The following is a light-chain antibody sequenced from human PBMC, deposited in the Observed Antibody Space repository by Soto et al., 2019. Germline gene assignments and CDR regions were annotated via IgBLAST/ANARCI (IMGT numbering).Light chain of an antibody. Sequence: EIVMTQSPATLSLSPGERATLSCRASQSVSNSYAACYQQKPGQAPRLLIYGSSSRATGVPDRFSGSGSGTDFTLTISSLEPEDFAVYYCQQYSSSLGFTFGAGTKVDIK. J-gene: IGKJ3*01. CDR1: QSVSNSY. CDR2: GSS. CDR3: QQYSSSLGFT. V-gene: IGKV3-20*01.